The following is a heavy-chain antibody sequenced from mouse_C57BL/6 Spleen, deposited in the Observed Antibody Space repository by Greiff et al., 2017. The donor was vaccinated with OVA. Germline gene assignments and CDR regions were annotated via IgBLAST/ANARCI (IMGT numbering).Heavy chain of an antibody. Sequence: VQLKESGGDLVKPGGSLKLSCAASGFTFSSYGMSWVRQTPDKRLEWVATISSGGSYTYYPDSVKGRFTISRDNAKNTLYLQMSSLKSEDTAMYYCARRPGRWFDDWGQGTTLTVSS. J-gene: IGHJ2*01. D-gene: IGHD3-3*01. CDR3: ARRPGRWFDD. CDR1: GFTFSSYG. V-gene: IGHV5-6*01. CDR2: ISSGGSYT.